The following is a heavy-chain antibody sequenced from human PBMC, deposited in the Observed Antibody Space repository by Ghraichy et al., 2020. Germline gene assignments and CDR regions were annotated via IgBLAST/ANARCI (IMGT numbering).Heavy chain of an antibody. V-gene: IGHV3-74*01. J-gene: IGHJ4*02. CDR2: INSDGSTT. CDR3: ARGRNWGIYS. D-gene: IGHD7-27*01. Sequence: GESLRLSCAASGFIFSSYWMHWVRQAPGKGLVWVSRINSDGSTTTYADSVKGRFTISRDNAKNTLYLEMNSLRAEDTAVYFCARGRNWGIYSWGQGTLVTGSS. CDR1: GFIFSSYW.